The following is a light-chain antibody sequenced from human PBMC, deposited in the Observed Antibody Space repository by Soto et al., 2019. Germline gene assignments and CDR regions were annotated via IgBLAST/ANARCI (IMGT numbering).Light chain of an antibody. Sequence: EGVLTQSPGTLSLSPGEGATLSCRSSQSVIRNYLAWYQKKPGQAPRLLIYGATSRATGIPDRFSASGSGTGFTLTISRLEPEDFAVYYCQKYDTSPYSFGQGTKLEIK. J-gene: IGKJ2*03. V-gene: IGKV3-20*01. CDR2: GAT. CDR1: QSVIRNY. CDR3: QKYDTSPYS.